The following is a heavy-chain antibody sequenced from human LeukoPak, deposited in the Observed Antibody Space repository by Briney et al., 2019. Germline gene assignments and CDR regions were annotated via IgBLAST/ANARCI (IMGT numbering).Heavy chain of an antibody. J-gene: IGHJ4*02. Sequence: SETLSLTCTVSGGSITSYYWSRIRQPPGKGLEWIGYIYYTGSTNYNPSLRSRVTISVDTSNNQFSLKLTSVTAADTAVYYCARMARQPTTDYYYEVDYWGQGTLVTVSS. CDR3: ARMARQPTTDYYYEVDY. V-gene: IGHV4-59*01. D-gene: IGHD3-22*01. CDR1: GGSITSYY. CDR2: IYYTGST.